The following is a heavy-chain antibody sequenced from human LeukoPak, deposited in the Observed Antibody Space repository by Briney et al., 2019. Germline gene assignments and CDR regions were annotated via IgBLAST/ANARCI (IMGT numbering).Heavy chain of an antibody. CDR1: GFTFSSYA. V-gene: IGHV3-64*01. CDR2: ISSNGGNT. J-gene: IGHJ4*02. CDR3: ARDYYDSSGYYPSPLDY. D-gene: IGHD3-22*01. Sequence: PGGSLRLSCAASGFTFSSYAMHWVRQAPGKGLEYVSAISSNGGNTYYANSVKGRFTISRDNSKNTLYLQMGGLRAEDMAVYYCARDYYDSSGYYPSPLDYWGQGTLVTVSS.